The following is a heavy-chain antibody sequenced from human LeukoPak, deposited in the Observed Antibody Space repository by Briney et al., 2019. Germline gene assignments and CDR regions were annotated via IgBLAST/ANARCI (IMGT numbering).Heavy chain of an antibody. J-gene: IGHJ4*02. V-gene: IGHV3-48*01. Sequence: PGGSLRLSCAASGFTFSSYSMNWVRQAPGKGLEWVSYISSSSSTIYYADSVKGRFTISRDNAKNSLYLQMNSLRAEDTAVYYCAKDLSLRSSDWYPGFDSWGQGTLVTVSS. D-gene: IGHD6-19*01. CDR2: ISSSSSTI. CDR3: AKDLSLRSSDWYPGFDS. CDR1: GFTFSSYS.